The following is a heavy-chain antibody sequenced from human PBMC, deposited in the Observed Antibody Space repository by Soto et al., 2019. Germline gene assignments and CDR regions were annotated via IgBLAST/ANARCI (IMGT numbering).Heavy chain of an antibody. CDR2: IYYSGST. CDR3: ARDAATVTTSGYYYYGMDV. V-gene: IGHV4-59*01. J-gene: IGHJ6*02. D-gene: IGHD4-17*01. CDR1: GGSISSYY. Sequence: QVQLQESGPGLVKPSETLSLTCTVSGGSISSYYWSWIRQPPGKGLEWIGYIYYSGSTNYNPSLKSRVIISVDTSKNQFSLKLSSVTAADTAVYYCARDAATVTTSGYYYYGMDVWGQGTTVTVSS.